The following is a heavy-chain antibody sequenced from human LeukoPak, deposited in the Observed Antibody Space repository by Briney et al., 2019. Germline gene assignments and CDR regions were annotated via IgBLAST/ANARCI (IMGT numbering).Heavy chain of an antibody. Sequence: GSVKVSCKASGYTFTSYDINWVRQATGQGLEWMGWMNPNSGNTGYAQKLQGRVTMTRNTSISTAYMELSSLRSEDTAVYYCARGGLNSGSSTEFQHWGQGTLVTVSS. CDR1: GYTFTSYD. CDR3: ARGGLNSGSSTEFQH. CDR2: MNPNSGNT. J-gene: IGHJ1*01. V-gene: IGHV1-8*01. D-gene: IGHD1-26*01.